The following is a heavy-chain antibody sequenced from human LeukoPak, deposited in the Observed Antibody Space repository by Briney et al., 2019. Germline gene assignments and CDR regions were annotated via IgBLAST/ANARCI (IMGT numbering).Heavy chain of an antibody. J-gene: IGHJ3*02. CDR3: AKSQWLVRIDAFDI. D-gene: IGHD5-12*01. V-gene: IGHV3-23*01. Sequence: GGSLRLSCAASGFTFSSYAMSWVRQAPGKGLEWVSGLSGTGESTYIADSLKGRFTISRDNSRDTLYLQMNSLRAEDTAIYYCAKSQWLVRIDAFDIWGQGTLVTVSS. CDR2: LSGTGEST. CDR1: GFTFSSYA.